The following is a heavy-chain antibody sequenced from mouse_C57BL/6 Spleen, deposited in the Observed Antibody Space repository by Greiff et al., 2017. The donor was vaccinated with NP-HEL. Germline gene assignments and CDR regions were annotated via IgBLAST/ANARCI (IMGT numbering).Heavy chain of an antibody. J-gene: IGHJ1*03. CDR2: ISDGGSYT. CDR1: GFTFSSYA. V-gene: IGHV5-4*03. D-gene: IGHD4-1*01. Sequence: EVKVVESGGGLVKPGGSLKLSCAASGFTFSSYAMSWVRQTPEKRLEWVATISDGGSYTYYPDNVKGRFTISRDNAKNNLYLQMSHLKSEDTAMYYCARAPKLGWYFDGWGTGTTVTVSS. CDR3: ARAPKLGWYFDG.